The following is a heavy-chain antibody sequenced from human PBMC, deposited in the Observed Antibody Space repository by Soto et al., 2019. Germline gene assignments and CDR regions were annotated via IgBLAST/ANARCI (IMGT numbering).Heavy chain of an antibody. D-gene: IGHD6-19*01. CDR2: ISYAGTNK. CDR3: AKDRLWLATGGYYFGMDV. V-gene: IGHV3-30*18. Sequence: VGSLRLSCAASGFSFSSHAVHWVRQAPGKGLEWVAVISYAGTNKNYADSVKGRFTISRDNSKNTLSLQMNSLRPEDTAVYFCAKDRLWLATGGYYFGMDVWGQGTTVTVSS. J-gene: IGHJ6*02. CDR1: GFSFSSHA.